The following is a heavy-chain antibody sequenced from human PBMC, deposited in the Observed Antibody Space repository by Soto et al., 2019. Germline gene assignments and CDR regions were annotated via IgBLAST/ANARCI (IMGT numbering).Heavy chain of an antibody. CDR3: ARKGYRYGLDY. V-gene: IGHV1-69*13. J-gene: IGHJ4*02. CDR1: VGTFSSYA. CDR2: IIPIFGTA. D-gene: IGHD5-18*01. Sequence: SVKVSCKASVGTFSSYAISWVRQAPGQGLEWMGGIIPIFGTANYAQKFQGRVTITADESTSTSYMELSSLRSEDTAVYSCARKGYRYGLDYWGQGTLVTVSS.